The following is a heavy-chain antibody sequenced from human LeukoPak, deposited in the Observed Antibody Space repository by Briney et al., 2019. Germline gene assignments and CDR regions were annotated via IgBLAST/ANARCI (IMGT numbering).Heavy chain of an antibody. CDR3: ARGAHIVVVPTPYYFDY. J-gene: IGHJ4*02. CDR1: GYTSTSYY. D-gene: IGHD2-21*01. Sequence: ASVKVSCKASGYTSTSYYMHWVRQAPGQGLEWMGIINPSGGSTSYAQKFQGRVTMTRDTSTSTVYMKLSSLRSEDTAVYYCARGAHIVVVPTPYYFDYWGQGTLVTVSS. CDR2: INPSGGST. V-gene: IGHV1-46*03.